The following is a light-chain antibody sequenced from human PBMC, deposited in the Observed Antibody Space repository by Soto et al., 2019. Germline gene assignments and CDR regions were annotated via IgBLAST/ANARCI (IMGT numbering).Light chain of an antibody. CDR1: QGINNY. CDR2: AAS. CDR3: QQLNSYPFIT. J-gene: IGKJ5*01. V-gene: IGKV1-9*01. Sequence: DIQLTQSPSFLSASVGDRVTITCRASQGINNYLAWYQQKPGKAPKLLIYAASTLQSGVPPRFSGSGSGTEFTLTVSSLQPEDFDTYYCQQLNSYPFITFDQGTRLEIK.